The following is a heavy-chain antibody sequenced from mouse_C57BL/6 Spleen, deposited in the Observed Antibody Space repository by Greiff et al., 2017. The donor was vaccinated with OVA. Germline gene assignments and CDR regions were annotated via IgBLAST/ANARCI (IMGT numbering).Heavy chain of an antibody. Sequence: QVQLQQPGAELVKPGASVKLSCKASGYTFTSYWMHWVKQRPGQGLEWIGMIHPNSGSTNYNEKFKSKATLTVDTSSSTAYMQLSSLTSEDSAVYYWARWGPEGFDYWGQGTTLTVSS. CDR2: IHPNSGST. V-gene: IGHV1-64*01. CDR1: GYTFTSYW. CDR3: ARWGPEGFDY. J-gene: IGHJ2*01.